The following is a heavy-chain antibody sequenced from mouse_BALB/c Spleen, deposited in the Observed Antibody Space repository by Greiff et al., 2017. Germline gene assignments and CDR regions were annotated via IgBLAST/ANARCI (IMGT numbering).Heavy chain of an antibody. CDR1: GYAFTNYL. CDR2: INPGSGGT. V-gene: IGHV1-54*01. J-gene: IGHJ2*01. Sequence: VQLQQSGAELVRPGTSVKVSCKASGYAFTNYLIEWVKQRPGQGLEWIGVINPGSGGTNYNQKFKGKATLTADKSSSTAYMELRSLTSEDSAVYYCTREGYWGQGTTLTVSS. CDR3: TREGY.